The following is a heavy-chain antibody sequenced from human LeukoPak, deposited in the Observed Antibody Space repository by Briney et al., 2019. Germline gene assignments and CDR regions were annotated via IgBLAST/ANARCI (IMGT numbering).Heavy chain of an antibody. Sequence: SETLSLTCTVSGGSISSYYWSWIRQPPGKGLEWIGYIYTSGSTNYNPSLKSRVTISVDTSKNQFSLKLSSVTAADTAVYYCARPRIRVGAKDDAFDIWGQGTMVTVSS. CDR3: ARPRIRVGAKDDAFDI. CDR2: IYTSGST. V-gene: IGHV4-4*09. D-gene: IGHD1-26*01. J-gene: IGHJ3*02. CDR1: GGSISSYY.